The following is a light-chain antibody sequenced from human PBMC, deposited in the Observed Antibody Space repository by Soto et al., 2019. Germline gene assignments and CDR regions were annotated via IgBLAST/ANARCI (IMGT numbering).Light chain of an antibody. CDR1: QIVGSNY. CDR2: GAS. CDR3: LQYDTSPVT. V-gene: IGKV3-20*01. Sequence: ESVLTQSPGTQSLSPGERATLSCRASQIVGSNYLAWYQQKPGQAPRLLIYGASSRASGIPDRFRGIGSGTDFTLTITILEHEDFAVYDGLQYDTSPVTFRRATKVDTK. J-gene: IGKJ3*01.